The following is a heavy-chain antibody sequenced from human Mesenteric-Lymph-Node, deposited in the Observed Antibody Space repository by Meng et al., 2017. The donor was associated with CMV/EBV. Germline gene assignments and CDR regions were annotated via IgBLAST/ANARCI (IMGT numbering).Heavy chain of an antibody. CDR1: GGSTSSDW. Sequence: GSLRLSCTVSGGSTSSDWWTWIRQPPGKGLEWIGEINHSGSTNYNPSLKSRVAISVDTSKNQFSLELSSVTAADTAVYYCARRVWGDVWGQGTTVTVSS. D-gene: IGHD7-27*01. CDR2: INHSGST. V-gene: IGHV4-34*01. CDR3: ARRVWGDV. J-gene: IGHJ6*02.